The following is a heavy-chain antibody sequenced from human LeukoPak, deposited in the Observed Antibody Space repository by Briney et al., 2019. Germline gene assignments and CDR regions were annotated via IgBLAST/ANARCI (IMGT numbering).Heavy chain of an antibody. CDR2: ISGSGGST. Sequence: GGSLRLSCAASGFTFSSYAMSWVRQAPGKGLEWVSAISGSGGSTYYADSVKGRFTISRDNSKNTLYLQMNSLRAEDTAVYYCAKDPAPIVGYSHGYLRAFDIWGQGTMVTVSS. CDR3: AKDPAPIVGYSHGYLRAFDI. CDR1: GFTFSSYA. J-gene: IGHJ3*02. D-gene: IGHD5-18*01. V-gene: IGHV3-23*01.